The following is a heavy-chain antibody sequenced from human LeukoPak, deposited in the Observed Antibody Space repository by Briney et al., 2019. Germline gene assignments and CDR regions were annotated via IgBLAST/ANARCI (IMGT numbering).Heavy chain of an antibody. CDR3: ARSEGSDLTPYFDY. CDR1: GFTFSDYY. D-gene: IGHD2-21*02. CDR2: ISSSGSTI. V-gene: IGHV3-11*01. J-gene: IGHJ4*02. Sequence: GGSLRLSCAASGFTFSDYYMRWIRQAPGKGLGWVSYISSSGSTIYYADSVKGRFTISRDNAKNSLYLQMNSLRAEDTAVYYCARSEGSDLTPYFDYWGEGTLVTVSS.